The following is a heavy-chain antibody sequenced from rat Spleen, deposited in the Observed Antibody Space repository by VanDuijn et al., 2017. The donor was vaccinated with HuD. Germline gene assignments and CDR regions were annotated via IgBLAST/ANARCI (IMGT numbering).Heavy chain of an antibody. CDR3: AKFLGRNFDY. Sequence: EVQLVESGGGLVQPGRSLKLSCAASGFTFNNYGMAWVRQAPTKGLEWVATFSYDGITTYYRDSVRGRFTISSDTTRSTLYLQMDSLRSEDTATYYCAKFLGRNFDYWCQAVIVTVSS. D-gene: IGHD1-5*01. V-gene: IGHV5-29*01. CDR1: GFTFNNYG. J-gene: IGHJ2*01. CDR2: FSYDGITT.